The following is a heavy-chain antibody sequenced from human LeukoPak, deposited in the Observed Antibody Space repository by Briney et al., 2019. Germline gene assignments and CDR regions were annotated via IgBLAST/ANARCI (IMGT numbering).Heavy chain of an antibody. CDR3: ARGGGYDLGEIYYYYYMDV. V-gene: IGHV1-69*05. CDR1: GGTFSSYA. CDR2: IIPIFGTA. D-gene: IGHD5-12*01. Sequence: SVKVSCKAFGGTFSSYAISWVRQAPGQGLEWMGGIIPIFGTANYAQKFQGRVTITTDESTSTAYMELSSLRSEDTAVYYCARGGGYDLGEIYYYYYMDVWGKGTTVTVSS. J-gene: IGHJ6*03.